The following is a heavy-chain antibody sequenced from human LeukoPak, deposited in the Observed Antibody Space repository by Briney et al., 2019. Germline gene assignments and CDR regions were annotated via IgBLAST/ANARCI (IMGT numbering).Heavy chain of an antibody. V-gene: IGHV3-23*01. D-gene: IGHD6-13*01. Sequence: GGSLRLSCATSGFSFSSYAMSWVRQAPGKGLEWVSAMSSSDDGRYYADSVKGRFTISRDNSKNTLYLQMNSLRAEDTAVYYCAKSSSWYKPTEYYFDYWGQGTLVTVSS. CDR2: MSSSDDGR. J-gene: IGHJ4*02. CDR1: GFSFSSYA. CDR3: AKSSSWYKPTEYYFDY.